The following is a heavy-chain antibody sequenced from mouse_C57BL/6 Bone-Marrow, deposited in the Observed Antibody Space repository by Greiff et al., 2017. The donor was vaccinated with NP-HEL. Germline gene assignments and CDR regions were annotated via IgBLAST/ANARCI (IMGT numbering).Heavy chain of an antibody. CDR3: TRGGYRLDAMDY. D-gene: IGHD2-14*01. V-gene: IGHV5-9-1*02. CDR2: ISSGGDYI. Sequence: EVMLVESGEGLVKPGGSLKLSCAASGFTFSSYAMSWVRQTPEKRLEWVAYISSGGDYIYYADTVKGRFTISRDNARNTLYLQMSSLKSEDTAMYYCTRGGYRLDAMDYWGQGTSVTVSS. J-gene: IGHJ4*01. CDR1: GFTFSSYA.